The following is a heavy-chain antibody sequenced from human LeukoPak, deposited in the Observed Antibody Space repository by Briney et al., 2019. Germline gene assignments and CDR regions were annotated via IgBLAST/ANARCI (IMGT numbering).Heavy chain of an antibody. CDR2: IYYSGST. CDR1: GGSISSGGYY. CDR3: ARGYDGSGYQTHFDY. Sequence: SETLSLTCTVSGGSISSGGYYWSWIRQHPGKGLEWIGYIYYSGSTYYNPSLKSRVTISVDTSKNQFSLKLSSVTAADTAVYYCARGYDGSGYQTHFDYWGQGTLVTVSS. J-gene: IGHJ4*02. D-gene: IGHD3-22*01. V-gene: IGHV4-31*03.